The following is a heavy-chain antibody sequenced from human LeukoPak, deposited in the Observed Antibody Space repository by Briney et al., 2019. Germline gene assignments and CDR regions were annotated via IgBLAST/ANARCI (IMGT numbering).Heavy chain of an antibody. J-gene: IGHJ4*01. CDR1: GFSFSDYD. D-gene: IGHD4-23*01. Sequence: PGGSLRLSCAASGFSFSDYDMHWVRQGKGKGLDWVAYISGSSGTIHYADSVRGRFSISRDNVQQSLYLQMNSLRAEDTAVYYCVGFGVYGGLWGHGTVVTVSP. V-gene: IGHV3-48*01. CDR2: ISGSSGTI. CDR3: VGFGVYGGL.